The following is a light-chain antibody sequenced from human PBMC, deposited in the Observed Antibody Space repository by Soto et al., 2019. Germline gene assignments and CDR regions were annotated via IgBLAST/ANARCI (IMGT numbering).Light chain of an antibody. Sequence: QSALTQPASVSGSPGQSITISCTGTISDVGSYDLVSWYQQHPGKAPKLMIYEGSKRPSGVSSRFSGSKSGNTASLTISGLQAEDEAYYYFCSYSGSSTSRVFGGGTKLTVL. CDR1: ISDVGSYDL. V-gene: IGLV2-23*01. CDR3: CSYSGSSTSRV. CDR2: EGS. J-gene: IGLJ3*02.